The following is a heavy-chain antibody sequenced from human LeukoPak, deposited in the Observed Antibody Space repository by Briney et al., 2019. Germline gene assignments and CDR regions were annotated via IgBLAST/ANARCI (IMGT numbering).Heavy chain of an antibody. Sequence: GGSLRLSCAASGFTFSSYSMNWLRQAPGKGLELVSSISSDSSYIYYADSVKRRFTRSTANAKNSMYMQMKSPRPGDAAVYYCATGQVWGQGTLVTVSS. CDR2: ISSDSSYI. J-gene: IGHJ4*02. CDR3: ATGQV. CDR1: GFTFSSYS. V-gene: IGHV3-21*01.